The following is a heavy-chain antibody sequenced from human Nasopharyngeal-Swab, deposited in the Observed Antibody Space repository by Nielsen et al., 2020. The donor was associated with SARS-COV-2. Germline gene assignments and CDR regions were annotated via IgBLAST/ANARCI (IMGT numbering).Heavy chain of an antibody. CDR2: IKEDGSEK. CDR3: ARENSGWNDY. Sequence: GGSLRLSCAASGFTFRSHWMNWVRQAPGKGLEWVANIKEDGSEKYYVDSLKGRFTISRDNARNSLYLQMNSLSAEDTAVYYCARENSGWNDYWGQGTLVTVSS. V-gene: IGHV3-7*01. CDR1: GFTFRSHW. J-gene: IGHJ4*02. D-gene: IGHD6-19*01.